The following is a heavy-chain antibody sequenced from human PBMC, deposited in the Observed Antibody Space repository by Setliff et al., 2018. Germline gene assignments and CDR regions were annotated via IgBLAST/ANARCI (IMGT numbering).Heavy chain of an antibody. CDR2: IFPGNSAT. D-gene: IGHD3-10*01. CDR3: ARVGDYMGFYYNYYMDV. Sequence: GESLKISCKTSGYTFTDYWIGWVRQMPGKGLEWMGIIFPGNSATKYSPSFQGQVTMSADKSISTAYLQWSSLKASDTAIYYCARVGDYMGFYYNYYMDVWGKGATVTVSS. J-gene: IGHJ6*03. V-gene: IGHV5-51*01. CDR1: GYTFTDYW.